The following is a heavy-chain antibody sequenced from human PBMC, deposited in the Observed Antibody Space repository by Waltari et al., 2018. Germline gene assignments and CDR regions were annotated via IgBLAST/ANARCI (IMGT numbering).Heavy chain of an antibody. V-gene: IGHV6-1*01. CDR3: ASGIAVAEGAFDI. D-gene: IGHD6-19*01. CDR1: GDSVSSHSAA. Sequence: QVQLQQSGPGLVKPSQTLSLTCAISGDSVSSHSAAWNWTRQSPSRGLEWLGRTYYRSKWYNDYAVSVKSRITINPDTSKNQFSLQLNSVTPEDTAVYYCASGIAVAEGAFDIWGQGTMVTVSS. J-gene: IGHJ3*02. CDR2: TYYRSKWYN.